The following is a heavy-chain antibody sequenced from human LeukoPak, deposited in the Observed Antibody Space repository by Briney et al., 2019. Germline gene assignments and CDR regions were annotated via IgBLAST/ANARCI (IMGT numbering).Heavy chain of an antibody. V-gene: IGHV4-59*08. CDR1: GGSVSNYY. CDR3: ARHFAYSSSSYFDY. J-gene: IGHJ4*02. Sequence: SESLTLTCSVSGGSVSNYYWSWIRQPPGKGLEWIGYVYYTGSTNYNPSLKSRVTMFEDKSKNQFSLRLYSVTVADTAVYYCARHFAYSSSSYFDYWGQGSLVTVSS. D-gene: IGHD6-6*01. CDR2: VYYTGST.